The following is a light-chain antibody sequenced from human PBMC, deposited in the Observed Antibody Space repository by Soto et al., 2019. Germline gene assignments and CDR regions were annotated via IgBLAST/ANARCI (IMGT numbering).Light chain of an antibody. CDR2: DAS. V-gene: IGKV3-11*01. J-gene: IGKJ4*01. CDR3: QQRSNWPLLT. Sequence: EIVLTQSPATLSLSPGERATHTCRASQSVRSYVAWYQQKPGQAPRLLIYDASNRATGIPARFSGSGSGTDFTLTISSLEPEDFAVYYCQQRSNWPLLTFGGGTKVEIK. CDR1: QSVRSY.